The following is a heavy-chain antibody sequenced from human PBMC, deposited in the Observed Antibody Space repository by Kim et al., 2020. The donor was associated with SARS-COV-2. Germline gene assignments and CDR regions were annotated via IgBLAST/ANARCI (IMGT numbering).Heavy chain of an antibody. D-gene: IGHD3-10*01. CDR3: TRDGRDLWFGEFRPYYYYGMDV. J-gene: IGHJ6*02. CDR1: GFTFGEYA. V-gene: IGHV3-49*03. Sequence: GGSLRLSCTASGFTFGEYAMSWFRQAPGKGLELLGFIRNKAYGGTTEYAASVKGRFTISRDDSKSIAYLQMNSLKTEDTAVYYCTRDGRDLWFGEFRPYYYYGMDVWGQGTTVTVSS. CDR2: IRNKAYGGTT.